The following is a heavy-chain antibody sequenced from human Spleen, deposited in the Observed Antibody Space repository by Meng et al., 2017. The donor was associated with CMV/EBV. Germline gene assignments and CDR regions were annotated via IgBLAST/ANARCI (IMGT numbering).Heavy chain of an antibody. CDR3: ASTRRAGMTMIRGATYFDY. D-gene: IGHD3-10*01. V-gene: IGHV1-69*05. Sequence: LTTYGISGVRPAPGQALEWMGGITPLSGTAKIAQKFQGRVTITTDESTNTAYMELNSLRSEDSAVYYCASTRRAGMTMIRGATYFDYWGQGALVTVSS. CDR1: LTTYG. CDR2: ITPLSGTA. J-gene: IGHJ4*02.